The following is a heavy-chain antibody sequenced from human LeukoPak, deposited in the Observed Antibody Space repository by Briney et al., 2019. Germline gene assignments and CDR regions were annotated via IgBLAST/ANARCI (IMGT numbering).Heavy chain of an antibody. V-gene: IGHV3-30*02. D-gene: IGHD3-22*01. CDR3: ANSVLTFGDSSGPIDY. J-gene: IGHJ4*02. CDR1: GFTFSNAW. Sequence: QTGGSLRLSCAASGFTFSNAWMSWVRQAPGKGLEWVAFIRYDGSNKYYADSVKGRFTISRDNSKNTLYLQMNSLRAEDTAVYYCANSVLTFGDSSGPIDYWGQGTLVTVSS. CDR2: IRYDGSNK.